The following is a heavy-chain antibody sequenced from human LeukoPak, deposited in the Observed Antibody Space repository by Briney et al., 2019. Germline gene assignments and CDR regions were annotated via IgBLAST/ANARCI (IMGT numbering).Heavy chain of an antibody. Sequence: GGSLRLSCAGSGFIFNNYAMHWVRQPPGKGLEWVSGISWNSGSIDYADSVKGRFTISRDNAKNSLYLQMNSLRAEDTAVYYCARESGDGYNYFDYWGQGTLVTVSS. CDR2: ISWNSGSI. CDR1: GFIFNNYA. CDR3: ARESGDGYNYFDY. J-gene: IGHJ4*02. D-gene: IGHD5-24*01. V-gene: IGHV3-9*01.